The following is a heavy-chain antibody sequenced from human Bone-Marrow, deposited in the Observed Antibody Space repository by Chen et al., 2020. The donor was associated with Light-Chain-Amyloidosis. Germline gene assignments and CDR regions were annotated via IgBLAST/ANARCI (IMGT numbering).Heavy chain of an antibody. V-gene: IGHV3-48*03. CDR1: GFGFSAFD. CDR2: ISSSGAVI. CDR3: VRDLNEPFTGLYKGWFDS. J-gene: IGHJ5*01. Sequence: EVRLAESGGGLGQPGGSLRLSCTASGFGFSAFDMHWVRQAPGKGLEWVSFISSSGAVIYYANSVKGRFTTSRDNARNTLYLQMNSLRAEDTAVYFCVRDLNEPFTGLYKGWFDSWGRGTQVTVSS. D-gene: IGHD1-1*01.